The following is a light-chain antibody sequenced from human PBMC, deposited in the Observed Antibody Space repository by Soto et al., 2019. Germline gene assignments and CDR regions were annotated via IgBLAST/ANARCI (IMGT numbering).Light chain of an antibody. CDR1: SSNIGSNY. J-gene: IGLJ2*01. Sequence: QSVLTQPPSASGTPGQRVTISCSGSSSNIGSNYVYWYQQLPGTAPKLLIYSNNLRPSGVPDRFSGSKSGTSASLAISGLQSEDEADYYCAAWDDSLSGVLFGGGTKLTVL. V-gene: IGLV1-47*02. CDR3: AAWDDSLSGVL. CDR2: SNN.